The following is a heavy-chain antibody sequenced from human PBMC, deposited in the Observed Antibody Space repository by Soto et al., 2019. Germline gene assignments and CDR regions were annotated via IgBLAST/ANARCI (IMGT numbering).Heavy chain of an antibody. J-gene: IGHJ4*02. Sequence: GGSLRLSCAASGFTFSSYGMHWVRQAPGKGLEWVAVISYDGSNKYYADSVKGRFTISRDNSKNTLYLQMNSLRAEDTAVYYCAKSYSNYDYYFDYWGQGTLVTVSS. V-gene: IGHV3-30*18. CDR3: AKSYSNYDYYFDY. CDR1: GFTFSSYG. D-gene: IGHD4-4*01. CDR2: ISYDGSNK.